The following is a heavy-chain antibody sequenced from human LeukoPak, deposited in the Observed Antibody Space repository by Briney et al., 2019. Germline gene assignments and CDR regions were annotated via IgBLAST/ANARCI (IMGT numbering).Heavy chain of an antibody. Sequence: GASVKVSCKASGYTFTSYGISWVRQAPGQGLEWMGWISAYNGNTNYAQKLQGRVTMTTATSTSTAYMELRSLRSDDTAVYYCARDYYYGSRIWFDPWGQGTLVTVSS. CDR2: ISAYNGNT. CDR3: ARDYYYGSRIWFDP. J-gene: IGHJ5*02. CDR1: GYTFTSYG. D-gene: IGHD3-10*01. V-gene: IGHV1-18*01.